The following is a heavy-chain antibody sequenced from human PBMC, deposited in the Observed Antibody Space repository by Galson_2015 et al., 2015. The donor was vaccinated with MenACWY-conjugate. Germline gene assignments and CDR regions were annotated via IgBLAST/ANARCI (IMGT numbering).Heavy chain of an antibody. Sequence: SVKVSCKASGYTFSNYAIHWVRQAPGQGLEWMGWLNAANGDTKYSRKFQGRVTITRDTLASTAYMELSRLRSEDTAVYYCARTTEDCTRTNCYEYWGQGPLVTVSS. J-gene: IGHJ4*02. D-gene: IGHD2-2*01. CDR1: GYTFSNYA. V-gene: IGHV1-3*01. CDR2: LNAANGDT. CDR3: ARTTEDCTRTNCYEY.